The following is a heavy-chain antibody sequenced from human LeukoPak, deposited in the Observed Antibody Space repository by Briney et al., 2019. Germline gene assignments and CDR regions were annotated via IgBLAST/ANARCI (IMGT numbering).Heavy chain of an antibody. Sequence: PSETLSLTCTVSGGSVSSGSYYWSWIRQPPGKGLEWIGYIYYSGSTYYNPSLKSRVTISVDTSKNQFSLKLSSVTAADTAVYYCARDGYSYGLLRVFDPWGQGTLVTVSS. J-gene: IGHJ5*02. V-gene: IGHV4-61*01. D-gene: IGHD5-18*01. CDR1: GGSVSSGSYY. CDR3: ARDGYSYGLLRVFDP. CDR2: IYYSGST.